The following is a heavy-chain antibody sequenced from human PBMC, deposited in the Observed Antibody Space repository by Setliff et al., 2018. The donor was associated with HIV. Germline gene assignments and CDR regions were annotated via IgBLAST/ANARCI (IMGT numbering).Heavy chain of an antibody. J-gene: IGHJ3*02. V-gene: IGHV3-23*01. D-gene: IGHD3-22*01. Sequence: GGSLRLSCSGSGFTSSSFAMHWVRQAPGKGLEWVAAMSGSGSTYYADSVKGRFTISRDNSKNTLYLQMSSLRADDTAVYYCAKDIGYYDSSVYFSPLNGFDIWGQGTMVTVSS. CDR2: MSGSGST. CDR1: GFTSSSFA. CDR3: AKDIGYYDSSVYFSPLNGFDI.